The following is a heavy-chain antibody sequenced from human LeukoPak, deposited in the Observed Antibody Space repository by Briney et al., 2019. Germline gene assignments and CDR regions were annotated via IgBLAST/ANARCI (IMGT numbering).Heavy chain of an antibody. D-gene: IGHD3-22*01. CDR1: GFTFSDYY. CDR3: ARDDYYDSSGYHFQH. J-gene: IGHJ1*01. CDR2: ISSSGSTI. Sequence: PGGSLRLSCAASGFTFSDYYMSWIRQAPGKGLEWVSYISSSGSTIYYADPVKGRFTISRDNAKNSLYLQMNSLRAEDTAVYYCARDDYYDSSGYHFQHWGQGTLVTVSP. V-gene: IGHV3-11*01.